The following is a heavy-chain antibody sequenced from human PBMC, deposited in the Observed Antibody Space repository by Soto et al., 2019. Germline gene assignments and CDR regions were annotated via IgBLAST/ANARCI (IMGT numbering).Heavy chain of an antibody. D-gene: IGHD4-17*01. CDR2: IKQDGSQK. CDR1: GFTLSSFW. J-gene: IGHJ4*02. Sequence: GGSLRLFCAASGFTLSSFWMNWVRLAPGKGLEWVANIKQDGSQKNYVDSVKGRFTISRDNAKNSLYLQMSSLRAEDTAVYYCMTSVTTHDYWGQGTLVTVSS. CDR3: MTSVTTHDY. V-gene: IGHV3-7*01.